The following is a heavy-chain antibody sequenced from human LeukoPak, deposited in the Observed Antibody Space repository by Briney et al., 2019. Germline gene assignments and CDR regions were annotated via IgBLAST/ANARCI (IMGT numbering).Heavy chain of an antibody. J-gene: IGHJ4*02. CDR1: GFTFSSYA. Sequence: GGSLRLSCAASGFTFSSYAMSWVRQAPGKGLEWVAAISGSGGSTYYADSVKGRFTLSRDNSKNTLYLQMNSLRAEDTAVYYCAKDGRGSSGGYSDCWGQGTLVTVSS. D-gene: IGHD1-26*01. CDR3: AKDGRGSSGGYSDC. CDR2: ISGSGGST. V-gene: IGHV3-23*01.